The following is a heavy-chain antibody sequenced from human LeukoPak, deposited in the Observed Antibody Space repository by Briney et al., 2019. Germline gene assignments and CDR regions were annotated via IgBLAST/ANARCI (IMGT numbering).Heavy chain of an antibody. CDR1: GYTFTGYY. Sequence: GASVKVSCRASGYTFTGYYMHWVRQAPGQGLEWMGWINPNSGGTNYAQKFQGRVTMTRDTSTSTVYMGLSSLRSEDTAVYYCARELWPNNNWFDPWGQGTLVTVSS. CDR3: ARELWPNNNWFDP. V-gene: IGHV1-2*02. CDR2: INPNSGGT. D-gene: IGHD2-21*01. J-gene: IGHJ5*02.